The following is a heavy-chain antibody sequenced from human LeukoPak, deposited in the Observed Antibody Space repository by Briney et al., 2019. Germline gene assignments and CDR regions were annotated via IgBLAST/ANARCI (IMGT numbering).Heavy chain of an antibody. CDR3: ARDQRMQLWLGDFDY. V-gene: IGHV3-21*01. CDR1: GFTFDDYA. J-gene: IGHJ4*02. Sequence: PGGSLRLSCAASGFTFDDYAMHWVRQAPGKGLEWVSSISSSSSYIYYADSVKGRFTISRDNAKNSLYLQMNSLRAEDTAVYYCARDQRMQLWLGDFDYWGQGTLVTVSS. D-gene: IGHD5-18*01. CDR2: ISSSSSYI.